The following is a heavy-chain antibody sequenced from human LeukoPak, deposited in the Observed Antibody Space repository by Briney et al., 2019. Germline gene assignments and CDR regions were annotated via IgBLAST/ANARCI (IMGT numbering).Heavy chain of an antibody. CDR3: ARLFALEMTTARDY. J-gene: IGHJ4*02. CDR1: GYNFTSYW. V-gene: IGHV5-51*01. D-gene: IGHD5-24*01. CDR2: IYPGDSDT. Sequence: GESLKISCKGSGYNFTSYWIGWVRQMPGKGLEWMGIIYPGDSDTRYSPSFQGQVTISADKSVSTAYLQWSSLKASDTAMYYCARLFALEMTTARDYWGQGTLVTVSS.